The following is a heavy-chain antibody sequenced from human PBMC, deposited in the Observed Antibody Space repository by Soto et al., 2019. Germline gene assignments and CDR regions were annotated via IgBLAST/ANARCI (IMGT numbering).Heavy chain of an antibody. CDR3: ARVKYCSGGSCYSFDY. CDR1: GFTFSSYG. CDR2: IWYDGSNK. Sequence: QVQLVESGGGVVQPGRSLRLSCAASGFTFSSYGMHWVRQAPGKGLEWVAVIWYDGSNKYYADSVKGRFTISRDNSKNTLYLQMNSLRAEDTAVYYCARVKYCSGGSCYSFDYWGQGTLVTVSS. J-gene: IGHJ4*02. D-gene: IGHD2-15*01. V-gene: IGHV3-33*01.